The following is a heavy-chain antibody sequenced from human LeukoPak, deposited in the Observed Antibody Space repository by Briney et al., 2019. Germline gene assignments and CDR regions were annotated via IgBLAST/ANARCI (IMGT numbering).Heavy chain of an antibody. J-gene: IGHJ5*02. V-gene: IGHV3-23*01. CDR2: ISGSGDST. CDR1: GFTFSSFA. CDR3: ARAGYSYGYNWFDP. Sequence: PGGSLRLSSTASGFTFSSFAMSWVRQAPGKGRDWVSAISGSGDSTSYADSVRGRFIISSYNAKNSLYLQMNSLRAENTAVYYCARAGYSYGYNWFDPWGEGTLVTVSS. D-gene: IGHD5-18*01.